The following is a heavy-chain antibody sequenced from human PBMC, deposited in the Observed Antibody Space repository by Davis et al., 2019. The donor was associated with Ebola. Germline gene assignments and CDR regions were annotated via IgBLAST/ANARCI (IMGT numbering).Heavy chain of an antibody. Sequence: PGGPLRLSCAASRFTLSTYWMHWVRQAPGKGLEWVANMKPDGSDKNYVDSVKGRFTISRDNAENSLYLQMNSLRVEDTAVYYCARGDSRWSNWYFDLWGRGTLVTVSS. CDR2: MKPDGSDK. D-gene: IGHD2-15*01. CDR1: RFTLSTYW. V-gene: IGHV3-7*03. J-gene: IGHJ2*01. CDR3: ARGDSRWSNWYFDL.